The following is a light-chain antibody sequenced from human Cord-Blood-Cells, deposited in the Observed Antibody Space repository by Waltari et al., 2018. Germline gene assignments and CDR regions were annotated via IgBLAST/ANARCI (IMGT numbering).Light chain of an antibody. CDR1: SSDVGGYNY. V-gene: IGLV2-14*01. Sequence: QSALTQPASVSGSPGQSITISCTGPSSDVGGYNYVSWYQQHPGKAPKLMIYEVSNWPSGVSNRFSGSKSGNTASLTISGLQAEDEADYYCSSYTSSSTLYVFGTGTKVTVL. CDR3: SSYTSSSTLYV. CDR2: EVS. J-gene: IGLJ1*01.